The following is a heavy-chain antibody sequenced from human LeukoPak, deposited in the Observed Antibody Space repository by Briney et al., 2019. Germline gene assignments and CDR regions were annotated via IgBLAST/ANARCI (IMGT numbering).Heavy chain of an antibody. CDR1: GGTFSSYA. Sequence: ASVKVSCKASGGTFSSYAISWVRQAPGQGLEWMGRIIPIFGIANYAQKFQGRVTITADKSTSTAYMELSSLRSEDTAVYYCARDSSGITGTNLDYWGQGTLVAVSS. J-gene: IGHJ4*02. CDR2: IIPIFGIA. V-gene: IGHV1-69*04. D-gene: IGHD1-20*01. CDR3: ARDSSGITGTNLDY.